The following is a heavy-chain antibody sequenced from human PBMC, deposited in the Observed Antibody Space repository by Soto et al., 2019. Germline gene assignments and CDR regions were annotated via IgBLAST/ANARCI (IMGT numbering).Heavy chain of an antibody. CDR1: GYSFSSHA. CDR3: ARELAAPGISFDY. Sequence: SVKVSCKASGYSFSSHAITWVRQAPGQGLEWMGGIIPVFGTPSYAQKFQGRVTLSKDTSASTVYMELSSLRSEDTAVYYCARELAAPGISFDYWGQGALVTVSS. CDR2: IIPVFGTP. D-gene: IGHD6-13*01. J-gene: IGHJ4*02. V-gene: IGHV1-69*05.